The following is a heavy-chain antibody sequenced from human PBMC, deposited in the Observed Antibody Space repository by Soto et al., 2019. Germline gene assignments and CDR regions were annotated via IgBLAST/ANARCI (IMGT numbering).Heavy chain of an antibody. Sequence: ASVKVSCKASGYTFTSYGISWVRQAPGQGLEWMGWINVCNGHTNYAQKLQGRVTMTTDTSTSTAYTDLRSLISDDTAVYYCERLYRSSGRYNWLDAWGQGTLVTVYS. J-gene: IGHJ5*02. V-gene: IGHV1-18*01. CDR2: INVCNGHT. CDR3: ERLYRSSGRYNWLDA. D-gene: IGHD6-25*01. CDR1: GYTFTSYG.